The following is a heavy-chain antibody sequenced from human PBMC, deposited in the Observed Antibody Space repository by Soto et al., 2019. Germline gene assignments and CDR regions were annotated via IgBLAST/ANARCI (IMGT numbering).Heavy chain of an antibody. CDR3: ARVLGPRYNWNQIDNYYYYGMDV. J-gene: IGHJ6*02. CDR2: IYYSGST. Sequence: PSETLSLTCTVSGGSISSGGYYWSWIRQHPGKKLEWIGYIYYSGSTYYKPSLKSRVTISVDTSKNQNSMKLSSVTAPDTNVYYCARVLGPRYNWNQIDNYYYYGMDVWGQGTTVTVSS. D-gene: IGHD1-20*01. V-gene: IGHV4-31*03. CDR1: GGSISSGGYY.